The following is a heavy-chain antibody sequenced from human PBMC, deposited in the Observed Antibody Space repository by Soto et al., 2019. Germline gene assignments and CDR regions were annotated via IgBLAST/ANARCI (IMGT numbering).Heavy chain of an antibody. D-gene: IGHD2-2*01. V-gene: IGHV1-69*13. CDR2: IIPIFGTA. J-gene: IGHJ6*02. CDR3: ARDRDIVVVPAAMPDYYYYGMDV. Sequence: SVKVSCKASGGTFSSYPISWVRQAPGQGLEWMGGIIPIFGTANYAQKFQGRVTITADESTSTAYMELSSLRSEDTAVYYCARDRDIVVVPAAMPDYYYYGMDVWGQGTTVTVSS. CDR1: GGTFSSYP.